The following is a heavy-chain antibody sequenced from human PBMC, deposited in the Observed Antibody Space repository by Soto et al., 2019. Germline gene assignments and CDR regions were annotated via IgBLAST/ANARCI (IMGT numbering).Heavy chain of an antibody. Sequence: PSETLSLTCAVSGYSISNAYYWGWIRQPPGKGLEWIGYIYHSGSTYYIPSLRSRVAISMDRAKNQFSLHLSSVTAEDTAVYFCARVRYIDNWHGLIDFWGLGTLVTVSS. CDR2: IYHSGST. V-gene: IGHV4-38-2*01. CDR1: GYSISNAYY. CDR3: ARVRYIDNWHGLIDF. D-gene: IGHD1-26*01. J-gene: IGHJ4*02.